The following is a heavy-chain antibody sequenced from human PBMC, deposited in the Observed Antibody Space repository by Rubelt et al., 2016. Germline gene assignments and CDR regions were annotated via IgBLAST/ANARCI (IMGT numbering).Heavy chain of an antibody. CDR2: INPNSGGT. Sequence: QVQLVQSGAEVKKPGASVKVSCKASGYTFTGYYMHWVRQAPGQGLEWVGRINPNSGGTNYAQKFQGSVTMTRDTSITTAYMGLSRLRSDDTAVFYCARESSSGWYIDYWGQGTLVTVSS. J-gene: IGHJ4*02. CDR3: ARESSSGWYIDY. V-gene: IGHV1-2*06. CDR1: GYTFTGYY. D-gene: IGHD6-19*01.